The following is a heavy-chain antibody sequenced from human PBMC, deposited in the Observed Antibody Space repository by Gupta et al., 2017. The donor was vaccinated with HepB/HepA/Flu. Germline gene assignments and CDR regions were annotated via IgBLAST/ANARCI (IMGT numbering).Heavy chain of an antibody. CDR2: INPTGGGT. CDR1: GYPFTAYY. CDR3: ARERWADTTLLFDY. J-gene: IGHJ4*02. Sequence: QVHLVQSGAEVRKPGASVRVSCKASGYPFTAYYIHWVRQAPGQGLEWMGWINPTGGGTNFAQNFQGGVTMTRDTSISTAYMELSRLRSDDTAVYYCARERWADTTLLFDYWGQGTLVTVSS. V-gene: IGHV1-2*02. D-gene: IGHD1-1*01.